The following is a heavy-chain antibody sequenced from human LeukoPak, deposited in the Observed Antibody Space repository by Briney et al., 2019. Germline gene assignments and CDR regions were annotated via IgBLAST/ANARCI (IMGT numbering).Heavy chain of an antibody. CDR3: ARAFVSLYSSGPPLEF. V-gene: IGHV4-38-2*01. CDR1: GYSFSSGYY. D-gene: IGHD3-22*01. CDR2: IYHSGST. J-gene: IGHJ4*02. Sequence: SETLSLTCGVSGYSFSSGYYWGWIRQPPGKGLEWIGSIYHSGSTDYNPSLKSRLTISVDTSKNQFSLRLTSVTAPDTAVYYCARAFVSLYSSGPPLEFWGQGILITVSS.